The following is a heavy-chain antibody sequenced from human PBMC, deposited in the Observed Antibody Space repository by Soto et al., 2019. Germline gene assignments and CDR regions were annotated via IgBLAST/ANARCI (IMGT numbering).Heavy chain of an antibody. Sequence: GGSLRLSCAASGFTFSSYGMHWVRQAPGKGLEWVAVISYDGSNKYYADSVKGRFTISRDNFKNTLYLQMDSLRAEDTAMYYCAKDHLETTVTTPSYWGQGTLVTVSS. V-gene: IGHV3-30*18. CDR1: GFTFSSYG. J-gene: IGHJ4*02. D-gene: IGHD4-17*01. CDR3: AKDHLETTVTTPSY. CDR2: ISYDGSNK.